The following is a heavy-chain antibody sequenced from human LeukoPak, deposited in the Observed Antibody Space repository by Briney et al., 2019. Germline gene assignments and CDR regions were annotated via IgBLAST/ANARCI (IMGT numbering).Heavy chain of an antibody. Sequence: SQTLSLTCTVSGGSISSGSYYWSWIRQPAGKGLEWIGRIYTSGSTNYNPSLKSRVTISVDTSKNQFSLKLSSVTAADTAVYYCARDHLIVHAQYIDYWGQGTLVTVSS. CDR1: GGSISSGSYY. V-gene: IGHV4-61*02. CDR3: ARDHLIVHAQYIDY. CDR2: IYTSGST. J-gene: IGHJ4*02. D-gene: IGHD2/OR15-2a*01.